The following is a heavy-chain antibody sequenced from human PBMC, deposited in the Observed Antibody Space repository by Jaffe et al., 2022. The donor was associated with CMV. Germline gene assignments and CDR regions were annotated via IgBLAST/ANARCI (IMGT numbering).Heavy chain of an antibody. V-gene: IGHV4-34*01. CDR3: ARRGAYGSGTKGWFDP. CDR1: GGSFSGYY. D-gene: IGHD3-10*01. CDR2: INHSGST. J-gene: IGHJ5*02. Sequence: QVQLQQWGAGLLKPSETLSLTCAVYGGSFSGYYWSWIRQPPGKGLEWIGEINHSGSTNYNPSLKSRVTISVDTSKNQFSLKLSSVTAADTAVYYCARRGAYGSGTKGWFDPWGQGTLVTVSS.